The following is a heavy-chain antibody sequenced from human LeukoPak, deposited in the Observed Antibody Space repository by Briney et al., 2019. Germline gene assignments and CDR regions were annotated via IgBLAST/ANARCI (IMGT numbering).Heavy chain of an antibody. CDR1: GYTFTSYG. CDR2: ISAYNGNT. V-gene: IGHV1-18*04. Sequence: ASVKVSCKASGYTFTSYGISWVRQAPGQGLEWMGWISAYNGNTNYAQKLQGRVTMTTDTSTSTAYMGLRSLRSDDTAVYYCARWGEYYDILTGYPDYWGQGTLVTVSS. CDR3: ARWGEYYDILTGYPDY. J-gene: IGHJ4*02. D-gene: IGHD3-9*01.